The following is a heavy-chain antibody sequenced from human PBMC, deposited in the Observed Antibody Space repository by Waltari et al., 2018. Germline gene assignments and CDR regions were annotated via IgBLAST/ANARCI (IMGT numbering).Heavy chain of an antibody. CDR3: AKGADYFQQ. CDR2: IYARDSEV. CDR1: GSRSTTSW. Sequence: ELQLVQSGPEVKKPGESLRISCQASGSRSTTSWIAWLRQVPGGGLQWLAMIYARDSEVKYSPVFEGQVDVSADASISTVYLQWTSLKVADTGIDYCAKGADYFQQWGQGTPVTVAS. J-gene: IGHJ1*01. V-gene: IGHV5-51*01.